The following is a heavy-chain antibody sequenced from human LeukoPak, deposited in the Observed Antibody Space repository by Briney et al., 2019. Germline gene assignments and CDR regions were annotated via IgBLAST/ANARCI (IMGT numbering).Heavy chain of an antibody. CDR3: ARGSGLVVRGDYFDY. CDR2: IWYDGSEK. CDR1: GFTFSRYG. Sequence: SGGSLRLSCATSGFTFSRYGMHWVRQAPGKGLEWVAIIWYDGSEKYYGDSVKGRVTVSRDSSKNTVYLQMNSLRVEDTAVYYCARGSGLVVRGDYFDYWGQGTLVTVSS. V-gene: IGHV3-33*01. D-gene: IGHD3-10*01. J-gene: IGHJ4*02.